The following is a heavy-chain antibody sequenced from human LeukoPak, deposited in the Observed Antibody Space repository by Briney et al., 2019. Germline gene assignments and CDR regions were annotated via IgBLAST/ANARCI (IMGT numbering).Heavy chain of an antibody. CDR3: ARGDVLRFLEWFPPAYYFDY. CDR2: INPNSGGT. Sequence: ASVKVSCKASGYTFTGYYMHWVRQAPGQGLEWMGWINPNSGGTNYAQKFQGRVTMTRDTSISIAYMELSRLRSDDTAVYYCARGDVLRFLEWFPPAYYFDYWGQGTLVTVSS. V-gene: IGHV1-2*02. J-gene: IGHJ4*02. CDR1: GYTFTGYY. D-gene: IGHD3-3*01.